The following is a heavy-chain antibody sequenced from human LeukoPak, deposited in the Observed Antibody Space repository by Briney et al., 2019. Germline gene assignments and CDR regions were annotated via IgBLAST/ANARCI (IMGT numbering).Heavy chain of an antibody. CDR1: GGSISSGGHS. V-gene: IGHV4-30-2*01. Sequence: SETLSLTYIVSGGSISSGGHSWSWIRQPPGKGLEWIGYIYHSGSGSTYYNPSLKSRVTISIDKSKNQFSLKLNSVTAADTAVYYCARINDFWSGPTLDVWGQGTTVTVSS. D-gene: IGHD3-3*01. CDR2: IYHSGSGST. CDR3: ARINDFWSGPTLDV. J-gene: IGHJ6*02.